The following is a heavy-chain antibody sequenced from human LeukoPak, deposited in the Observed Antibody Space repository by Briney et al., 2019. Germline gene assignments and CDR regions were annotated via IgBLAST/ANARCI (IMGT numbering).Heavy chain of an antibody. V-gene: IGHV3-53*01. J-gene: IGHJ4*02. Sequence: GGSLRLSCAASGFTVSSNYMSWVRQAPGKGLEWVSVIYSGGSIYYADSVKGRFTISRDTSKNTLYLQMNSLRAEDTAVYYCAREGYTYGFDYWGQGTLVTVSS. D-gene: IGHD5-18*01. CDR3: AREGYTYGFDY. CDR1: GFTVSSNY. CDR2: IYSGGSI.